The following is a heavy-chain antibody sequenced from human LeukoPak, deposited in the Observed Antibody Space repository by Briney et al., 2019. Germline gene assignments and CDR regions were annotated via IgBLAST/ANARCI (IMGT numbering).Heavy chain of an antibody. D-gene: IGHD6-13*01. CDR1: GFTFTNYW. CDR3: ASSAAGLVH. CDR2: TNQDGSEK. Sequence: QSGGSLRLSCAASGFTFTNYWMTWVRQAPGKGLEWVANTNQDGSEKYYVDSVKGRFTISRDNAKNSLSLQMNSLRVDDTAVYYCASSAAGLVHWGQGTLVTVSS. J-gene: IGHJ4*02. V-gene: IGHV3-7*02.